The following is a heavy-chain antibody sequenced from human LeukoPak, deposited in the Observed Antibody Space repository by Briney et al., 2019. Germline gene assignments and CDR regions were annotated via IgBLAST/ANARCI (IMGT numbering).Heavy chain of an antibody. Sequence: SGTLSLTCAVSGDSVSSDNWWSWVRQPPGEGLELIGEIYYSGATNYKSSLKSRVTISMDKSKNQFSLDLTSVTAADTAVYYCVRANRGTYLIYWGQGIQVTVSS. J-gene: IGHJ4*02. V-gene: IGHV4-4*02. CDR1: GDSVSSDNW. D-gene: IGHD1-26*01. CDR3: VRANRGTYLIY. CDR2: IYYSGAT.